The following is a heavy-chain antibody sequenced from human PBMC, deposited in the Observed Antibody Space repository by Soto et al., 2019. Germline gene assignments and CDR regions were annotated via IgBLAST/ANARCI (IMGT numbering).Heavy chain of an antibody. Sequence: SSETLSLTCAVYGGSFSGYYWSWIRQPPGKGLEWIGEINHSGSTNYNPSLKSRVTISVDTSKNQFSLKLSSVTAADTAVYYCAIVGELVAKVIDYWGLGTLVTVSS. CDR1: GGSFSGYY. CDR2: INHSGST. J-gene: IGHJ4*01. D-gene: IGHD3-10*01. CDR3: AIVGELVAKVIDY. V-gene: IGHV4-34*01.